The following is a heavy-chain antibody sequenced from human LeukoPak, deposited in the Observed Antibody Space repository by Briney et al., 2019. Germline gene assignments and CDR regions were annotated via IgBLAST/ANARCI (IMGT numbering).Heavy chain of an antibody. D-gene: IGHD5-24*01. V-gene: IGHV3-53*01. CDR2: INPGGTT. CDR3: ARVGPVATITAY. Sequence: GGSLRLSCAASGFTVSSNYMSWVRQAPGKGPEWVSVINPGGTTFYADSLKGRFTISRDNSKNTVSLQMNNLRAEDTAVYYCARVGPVATITAYCGQRSPLTVST. J-gene: IGHJ6*01. CDR1: GFTVSSNY.